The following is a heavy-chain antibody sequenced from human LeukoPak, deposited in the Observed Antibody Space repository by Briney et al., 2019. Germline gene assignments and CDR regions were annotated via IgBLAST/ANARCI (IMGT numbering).Heavy chain of an antibody. CDR2: INPGNGDT. D-gene: IGHD4/OR15-4a*01. J-gene: IGHJ6*02. Sequence: AASVKFSCKASGYIFTNYAVQWVRQAPGQSLEWLGWINPGNGDTRYSQKFQGRVTMSIDTSATTAYMELDSLTAEDTAIYYCSRDRWHCVVNCDSVYYYSLDVWGQGTTVTVSS. CDR3: SRDRWHCVVNCDSVYYYSLDV. V-gene: IGHV1-3*01. CDR1: GYIFTNYA.